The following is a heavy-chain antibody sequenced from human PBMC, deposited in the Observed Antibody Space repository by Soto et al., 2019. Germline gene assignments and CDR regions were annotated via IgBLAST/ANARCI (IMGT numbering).Heavy chain of an antibody. V-gene: IGHV1-24*01. CDR1: GHTLTEFS. D-gene: IGHD2-15*01. J-gene: IGHJ4*02. Sequence: ASVKVSCKISGHTLTEFSIHWVRQAPGKGLEWMGGFDPEDGETIYAQKFQGRVTISRDNSKNTLSLQMNSLTAEDTAVYFCAKRRGAGGHFDYWGQGALVTVSS. CDR3: AKRRGAGGHFDY. CDR2: FDPEDGET.